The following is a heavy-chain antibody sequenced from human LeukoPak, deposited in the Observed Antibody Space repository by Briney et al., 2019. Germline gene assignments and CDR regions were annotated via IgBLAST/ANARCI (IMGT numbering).Heavy chain of an antibody. CDR2: IRVDNGDT. CDR1: GYASTRYG. D-gene: IGHD1-14*01. Sequence: ASVKVSCKASGYASTRYGISWVRQPPGQGLEWMGWIRVDNGDTDNAQKFQGRVTITTDTSSTTIYMELRSLRSDDTAVYYCAGVNLYYNYMDVWGKGTTVTVSS. V-gene: IGHV1-18*01. J-gene: IGHJ6*03. CDR3: AGVNLYYNYMDV.